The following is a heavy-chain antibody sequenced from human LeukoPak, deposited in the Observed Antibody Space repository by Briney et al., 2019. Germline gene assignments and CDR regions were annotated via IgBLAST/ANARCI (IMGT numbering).Heavy chain of an antibody. CDR1: GFTVGSNY. V-gene: IGHV3-66*01. CDR3: ARGLLPYSSGWVIFDY. CDR2: IYSGGST. Sequence: GSLRLSCAASGFTVGSNYMSWVRQAPGKGLEWVSVIYSGGSTYYADSVKGRFTISRDNSKNTLYLQMNSLRAEDTAVYYCARGLLPYSSGWVIFDYWGQGTLVTVSS. J-gene: IGHJ4*02. D-gene: IGHD6-19*01.